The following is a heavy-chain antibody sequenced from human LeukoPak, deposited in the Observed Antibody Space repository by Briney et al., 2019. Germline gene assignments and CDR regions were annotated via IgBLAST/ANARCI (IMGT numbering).Heavy chain of an antibody. CDR1: GASLSSGGYY. Sequence: SETLSLTCTVSGASLSSGGYYWSWIRQPPGQALEWIGYIYDSGSTYYNPSLKSRVTISLDGSKNQLSLKLNSVTAADTAVYYCARSGSYEKPGDYWGQGTLVTVSS. CDR3: ARSGSYEKPGDY. V-gene: IGHV4-30-2*01. J-gene: IGHJ4*02. CDR2: IYDSGST. D-gene: IGHD1-26*01.